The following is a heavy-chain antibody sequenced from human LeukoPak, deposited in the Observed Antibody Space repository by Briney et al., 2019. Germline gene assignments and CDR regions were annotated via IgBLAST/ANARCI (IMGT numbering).Heavy chain of an antibody. D-gene: IGHD3-10*01. J-gene: IGHJ4*02. CDR1: GGSISSYY. Sequence: PSETLSLTCTVSGGSISSYYWSWIRQPAGKGLEWIGRIYTSGSTNYNPSLKSRVTMSVDTSKNQFSLKLGSVTAADTAVYYCARGSYYYGSGPEDYWGQGTLVTVSS. CDR2: IYTSGST. V-gene: IGHV4-4*07. CDR3: ARGSYYYGSGPEDY.